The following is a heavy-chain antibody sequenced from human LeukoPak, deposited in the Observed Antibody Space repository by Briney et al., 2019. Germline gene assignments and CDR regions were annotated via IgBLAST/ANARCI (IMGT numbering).Heavy chain of an antibody. CDR1: GGSISSYY. CDR2: IYYSGST. V-gene: IGHV4-59*08. CDR3: ARHEYDFWSGYSYYFDY. D-gene: IGHD3-3*01. J-gene: IGHJ4*02. Sequence: KPSETLSLTCTVSGGSISSYYWSWIRQPPGKGLEWIGYIYYSGSTNYNPSLKSRVTISVDTSKNQFSLKLSSVTAADTAVYYCARHEYDFWSGYSYYFDYWGQGTLVTVSS.